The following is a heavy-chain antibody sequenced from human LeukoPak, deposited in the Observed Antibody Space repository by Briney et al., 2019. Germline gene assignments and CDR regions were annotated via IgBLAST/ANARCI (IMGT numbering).Heavy chain of an antibody. CDR1: GGTFSSYA. J-gene: IGHJ4*02. D-gene: IGHD3-10*01. Sequence: SVKVSCKASGGTFSSYAISWVRQAPGQGLEWMGGIIPIFGTANYVQKFQGRVTITADKSTSTAYMELSSLRSEDTAVYYCAREGWFGELFPPTLDYWGQGTLVTVSS. CDR3: AREGWFGELFPPTLDY. CDR2: IIPIFGTA. V-gene: IGHV1-69*06.